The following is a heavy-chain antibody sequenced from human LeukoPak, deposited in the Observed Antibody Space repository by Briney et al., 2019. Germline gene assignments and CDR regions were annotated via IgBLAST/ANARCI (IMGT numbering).Heavy chain of an antibody. Sequence: SETLSLTCTVSGGSISSSSYYWGWIRQPPGKGLEWSGRIYYSGSTYYNPSLKSRVTISVDTSKNQFSLKLNSVTAADTAVYYCARNRYYYGSGNYGVPNWFDPWGQGTLVTVSS. CDR1: GGSISSSSYY. V-gene: IGHV4-39*01. J-gene: IGHJ5*02. CDR3: ARNRYYYGSGNYGVPNWFDP. CDR2: IYYSGST. D-gene: IGHD3-10*01.